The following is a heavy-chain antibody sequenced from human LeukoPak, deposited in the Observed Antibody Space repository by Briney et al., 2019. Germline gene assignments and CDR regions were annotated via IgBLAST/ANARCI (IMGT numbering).Heavy chain of an antibody. V-gene: IGHV3-48*03. J-gene: IGHJ4*02. CDR2: ISSSGSNI. Sequence: GGSLRLSCAASGFTFGSYQMNWVRQAPGKGLEWVSYISSSGSNIDYADSVKGRFTISRDNAKNSLYLQMNSLRAEDTAVYYCARVSPSMAIDYWGQGTLVTVSS. CDR1: GFTFGSYQ. CDR3: ARVSPSMAIDY. D-gene: IGHD2/OR15-2a*01.